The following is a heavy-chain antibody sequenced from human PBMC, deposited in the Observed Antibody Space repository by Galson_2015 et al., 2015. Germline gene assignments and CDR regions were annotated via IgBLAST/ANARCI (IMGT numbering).Heavy chain of an antibody. Sequence: SLRLSCAASGFTVSSNCMSWVRQAPGKGLEWVSVIYSGGSTYYADSVKGRFTISRDNSKNTLYLQMNSLRAEDTAVYYCARDLRIIGAFDIWGQGTMVTVSS. CDR1: GFTVSSNC. V-gene: IGHV3-66*01. CDR3: ARDLRIIGAFDI. J-gene: IGHJ3*02. CDR2: IYSGGST. D-gene: IGHD2-15*01.